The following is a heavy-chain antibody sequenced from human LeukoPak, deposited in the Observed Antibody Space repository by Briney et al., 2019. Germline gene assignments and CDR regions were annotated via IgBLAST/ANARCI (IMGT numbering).Heavy chain of an antibody. CDR3: ARTREQWQVLDY. Sequence: SGGSLRLSCAASGFTFSSYAMSWVRQAPGKGLEWVAVISHEGSSQYYGDSVKGRFTISRDNSKNMVYLQMNSLRTEDTAVYYCARTREQWQVLDYWGQGTLVTVSS. CDR1: GFTFSSYA. J-gene: IGHJ4*02. V-gene: IGHV3-30*03. CDR2: ISHEGSSQ. D-gene: IGHD6-19*01.